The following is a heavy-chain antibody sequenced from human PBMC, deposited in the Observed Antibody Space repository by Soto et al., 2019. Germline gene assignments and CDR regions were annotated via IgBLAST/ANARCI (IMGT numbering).Heavy chain of an antibody. CDR2: IIPILGIA. D-gene: IGHD2-15*01. Sequence: QVQLVQSGAEVKKPGSSVKVSCKASGGTFSSYTISWVRQAPGQGLEWMGRIIPILGIANYAQKFQGRVTITADKSTSTAYMELSSLRSEDTAVYYCASLGGRSMVVAASWEDNDAFDIWGQGTMVTVSS. CDR3: ASLGGRSMVVAASWEDNDAFDI. V-gene: IGHV1-69*02. J-gene: IGHJ3*02. CDR1: GGTFSSYT.